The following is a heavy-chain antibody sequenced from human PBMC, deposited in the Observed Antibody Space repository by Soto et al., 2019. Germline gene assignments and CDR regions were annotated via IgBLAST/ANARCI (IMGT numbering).Heavy chain of an antibody. CDR2: ISGSGGST. CDR1: GFTFSSYA. CDR3: AKAAPVTYYYDSSGYYN. Sequence: EVQLLESGGGLVQPGGSLRLSCAASGFTFSSYAMSWVRQAPGKGLEWVSAISGSGGSTYYADSVKGRFTISRDNSKNTLYLQMNSLRAEDTAVYYCAKAAPVTYYYDSSGYYNWGQGTLVTVSS. V-gene: IGHV3-23*01. D-gene: IGHD3-22*01. J-gene: IGHJ4*02.